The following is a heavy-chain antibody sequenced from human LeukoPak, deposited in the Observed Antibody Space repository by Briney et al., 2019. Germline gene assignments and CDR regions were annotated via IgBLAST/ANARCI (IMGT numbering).Heavy chain of an antibody. Sequence: GGSLRLSCAASGFTFSSYAMSWVRQAPGKGLEWVSAISGSGGSTYYADSVKGRFTISRDNSKNTLYLQMNSLRAEDTAVYYCAKGARYCSSTSCPYYYYGMDVWGQGTTVTVSS. J-gene: IGHJ6*02. CDR3: AKGARYCSSTSCPYYYYGMDV. CDR2: ISGSGGST. V-gene: IGHV3-23*01. CDR1: GFTFSSYA. D-gene: IGHD2-2*01.